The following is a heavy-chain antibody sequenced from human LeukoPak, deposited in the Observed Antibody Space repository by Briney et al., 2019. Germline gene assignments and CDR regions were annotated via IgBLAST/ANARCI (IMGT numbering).Heavy chain of an antibody. CDR2: ISYDGSNK. V-gene: IGHV3-30-3*01. CDR1: GFTFSSYA. CDR3: ARTERAAATR. D-gene: IGHD6-13*01. J-gene: IGHJ4*02. Sequence: GGSLRLSCAASGFTFSSYAMHWVRQAPGKGLEWVAVISYDGSNKYYADSVKGRFTISRDNSKNTLYLQMNSLRAEDTAVYYCARTERAAATRWGQGTLVTVSS.